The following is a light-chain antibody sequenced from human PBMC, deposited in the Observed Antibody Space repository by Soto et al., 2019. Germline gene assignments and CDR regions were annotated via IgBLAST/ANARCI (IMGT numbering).Light chain of an antibody. CDR1: QSVSSSY. CDR3: QQYGSSPLT. J-gene: IGKJ3*01. Sequence: EIVLTQSPGTLSFSPGERAILSCRASQSVSSSYLAWYQQKPGQTPRLLFYGASSRATGIPDRFSGSGSGTDFTLTISRLEPEDFAVYYCQQYGSSPLTFGPGTKVDIK. V-gene: IGKV3-20*01. CDR2: GAS.